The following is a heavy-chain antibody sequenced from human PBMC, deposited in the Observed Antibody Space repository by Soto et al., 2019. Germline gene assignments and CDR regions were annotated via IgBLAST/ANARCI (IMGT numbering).Heavy chain of an antibody. CDR1: GYSFTSYW. CDR3: ARRGAPQMSSSPYYYYGTDV. CDR2: IYPGDSDT. D-gene: IGHD1-26*01. V-gene: IGHV5-51*01. Sequence: GESLKISCKGSGYSFTSYWIGWVRQMPGKGLEWMGIIYPGDSDTRYSPSFQGQVTISADKSISTAYLQWSSLKASDTAMYYCARRGAPQMSSSPYYYYGTDVWGQGTTVTVSS. J-gene: IGHJ6*02.